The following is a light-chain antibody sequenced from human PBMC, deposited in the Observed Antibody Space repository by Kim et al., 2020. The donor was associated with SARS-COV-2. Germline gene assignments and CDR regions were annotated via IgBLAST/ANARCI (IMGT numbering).Light chain of an antibody. Sequence: DIQMTQSPSSLSASVGDRVTITCRTTQSISSHLNWYQQKPGRAPKLLISAASTLQGGVPSRFSGSGSETDFTLTISSLQPEDFATYCCQQSYITPFTCGPGTKVDIK. V-gene: IGKV1-39*01. J-gene: IGKJ3*01. CDR1: QSISSH. CDR3: QQSYITPFT. CDR2: AAS.